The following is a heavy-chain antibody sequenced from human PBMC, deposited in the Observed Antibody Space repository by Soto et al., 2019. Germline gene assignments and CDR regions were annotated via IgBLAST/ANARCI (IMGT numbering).Heavy chain of an antibody. V-gene: IGHV1-18*04. D-gene: IGHD4-17*01. J-gene: IGHJ4*01. Sequence: QVHLMQSGAEVKKPGASVKVSYKASGYTFTYYEITWVRQAPGQGLEWMGWISAYSGNTNYAQKLQGRLTMTTDTSTNTAYMELRSLRSDDTAVYYCARVVKAGDYGDYGRYYFDYWGHGTLVTVSS. CDR3: ARVVKAGDYGDYGRYYFDY. CDR1: GYTFTYYE. CDR2: ISAYSGNT.